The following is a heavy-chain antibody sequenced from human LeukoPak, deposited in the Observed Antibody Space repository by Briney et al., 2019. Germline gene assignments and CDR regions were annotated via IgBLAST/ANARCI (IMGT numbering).Heavy chain of an antibody. CDR2: ISASGGET. CDR1: GLTFSSYS. Sequence: GGSLRLSCVVSGLTFSSYSMAWVRQAPGKGLECVSGISASGGETWYPDSVKGRFTISRDNSKNTLFLQMNSLRVEDTAIYYCAKDAAGPEYWGQGTLVSVSS. CDR3: AKDAAGPEY. D-gene: IGHD6-13*01. V-gene: IGHV3-23*01. J-gene: IGHJ4*02.